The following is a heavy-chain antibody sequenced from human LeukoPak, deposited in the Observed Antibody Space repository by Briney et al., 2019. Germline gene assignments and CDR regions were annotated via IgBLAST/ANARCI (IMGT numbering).Heavy chain of an antibody. CDR2: ISDSGGRT. CDR3: AKDRSAVTTLRSFDH. V-gene: IGHV3-23*01. J-gene: IGHJ4*02. CDR1: GFTFNNYA. D-gene: IGHD4-17*01. Sequence: GGSLRLSCAASGFTFNNYAMSWVRQAPGRGLEWVSGISDSGGRTYYADSVTGRFTISRDNSKNTLFLQMNSLRDEDTAVYYCAKDRSAVTTLRSFDHWGQGTLVTVSS.